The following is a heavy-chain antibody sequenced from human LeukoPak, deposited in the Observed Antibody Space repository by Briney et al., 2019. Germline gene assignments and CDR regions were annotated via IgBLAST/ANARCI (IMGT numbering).Heavy chain of an antibody. V-gene: IGHV1-69*01. J-gene: IGHJ5*02. CDR3: ARGSSGGIDP. CDR2: IIPIFATA. CDR1: GGTFSSYA. D-gene: IGHD3-10*01. Sequence: SVKVSCKASGGTFSSYAISWVRQAPGQGLEWMGGIIPIFATASYAQKFQGRVTITADESTSTAYMELSSLRSEDTAVYYCARGSSGGIDPWGQGTLVTVSS.